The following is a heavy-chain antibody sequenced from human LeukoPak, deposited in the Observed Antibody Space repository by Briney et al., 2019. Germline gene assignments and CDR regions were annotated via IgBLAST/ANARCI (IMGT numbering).Heavy chain of an antibody. J-gene: IGHJ6*02. CDR2: ISSSSSYI. V-gene: IGHV3-21*01. Sequence: GGSLRLSCAASGFTFSSYSMNWVRQAPGKELEWVSSISSSSSYIYYADSVKGRFTISRDNAKNSLYLQMNSLRAEDTAVYYCARDRIHYGMDVWGQGTTVTVSS. CDR1: GFTFSSYS. CDR3: ARDRIHYGMDV.